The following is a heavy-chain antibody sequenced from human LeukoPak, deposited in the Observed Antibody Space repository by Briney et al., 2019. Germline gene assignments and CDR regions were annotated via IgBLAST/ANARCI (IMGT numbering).Heavy chain of an antibody. Sequence: SETLSLTCAGYGGSFSGYNWSWIRQPPGKGLEWIGEINHSGSTNYNPSLKSRVTISVDTSKNQFSLKLSSVTAADTAVYYCARDRLGRVDYWGQGTLVTVSS. CDR3: ARDRLGRVDY. D-gene: IGHD7-27*01. J-gene: IGHJ4*02. CDR2: INHSGST. V-gene: IGHV4-34*01. CDR1: GGSFSGYN.